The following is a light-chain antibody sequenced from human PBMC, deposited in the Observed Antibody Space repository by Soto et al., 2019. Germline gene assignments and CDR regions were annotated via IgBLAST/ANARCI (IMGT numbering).Light chain of an antibody. CDR1: QSISSY. Sequence: DIQMTHSPSSLSASVGDRVTITCRASQSISSYLNWYQQKPGKAPKLLIYAASNLQSGVPSRFSGSGSGTDFTLTISSLQPEDFATYYCQQSYSTPRTFGQGTKVDIK. CDR2: AAS. CDR3: QQSYSTPRT. V-gene: IGKV1-39*01. J-gene: IGKJ1*01.